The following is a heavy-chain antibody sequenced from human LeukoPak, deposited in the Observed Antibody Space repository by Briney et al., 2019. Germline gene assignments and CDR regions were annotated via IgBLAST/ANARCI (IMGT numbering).Heavy chain of an antibody. Sequence: PGGSLRLSCAASGFTFSSYAMSWVRQAPGKGLEWVSAMSGSGGSTYYADSVKGRFTISRDNSKNTLYLQMNSLRAEDTAVYYCAKVKYCSGGSCYPLFDYWGQGTLVTVSS. CDR1: GFTFSSYA. J-gene: IGHJ4*02. CDR3: AKVKYCSGGSCYPLFDY. CDR2: MSGSGGST. D-gene: IGHD2-15*01. V-gene: IGHV3-23*01.